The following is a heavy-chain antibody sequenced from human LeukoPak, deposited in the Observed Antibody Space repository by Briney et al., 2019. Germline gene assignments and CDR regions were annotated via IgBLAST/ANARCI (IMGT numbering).Heavy chain of an antibody. J-gene: IGHJ5*02. CDR3: ARAGIAAAGTNWFDP. CDR2: IIPILGIA. V-gene: IGHV1-69*04. D-gene: IGHD6-13*01. CDR1: GGTFSSYA. Sequence: SVKVSCKASGGTFSSYAISWVRQAPGQGLEWMGRIIPILGIANYAQKFQGRVTITADKSTSTAYMELSSLRSEDTAVYYCARAGIAAAGTNWFDPWGQGTLVTVSS.